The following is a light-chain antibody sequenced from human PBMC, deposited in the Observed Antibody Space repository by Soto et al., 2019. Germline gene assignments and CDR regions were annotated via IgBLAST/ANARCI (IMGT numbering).Light chain of an antibody. Sequence: QSVLTQPPSVSGAPGQRVTISCTGSSSNIGAGYDVPWYQQLPGTAPKLLIYGNSNRPSGVPDRFSGSKSGTSASLAITAVQPEDEDDYYCQSSDSSLSGLVFGTGTKLTVL. V-gene: IGLV1-40*01. CDR2: GNS. CDR3: QSSDSSLSGLV. J-gene: IGLJ1*01. CDR1: SSNIGAGYD.